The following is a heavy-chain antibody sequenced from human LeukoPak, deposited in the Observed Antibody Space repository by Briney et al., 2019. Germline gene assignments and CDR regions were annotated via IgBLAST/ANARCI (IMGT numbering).Heavy chain of an antibody. D-gene: IGHD2-2*01. J-gene: IGHJ5*02. CDR3: AKAAAIALSWFDP. CDR2: IRYDGSNK. Sequence: GGSMRLSCAASGFTFSSYGMHWVRQAPGKGLEWVAFIRYDGSNKYYADSVKGRFTISRDNSKNTLYLQMNSLRAEDTAVYYCAKAAAIALSWFDPWGQGTLVTVSS. CDR1: GFTFSSYG. V-gene: IGHV3-30*02.